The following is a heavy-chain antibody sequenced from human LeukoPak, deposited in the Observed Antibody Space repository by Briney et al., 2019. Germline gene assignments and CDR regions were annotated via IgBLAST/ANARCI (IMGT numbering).Heavy chain of an antibody. Sequence: GASVKVSCKAYGGTFSNYAISWVRQAPGQGLEWMGRIIPILGIANYAQKFQGRVTITADKSTSTAYMELSSLRSEDTAVYYCARTYYYDSSGYGQKFDYWGQGTLVTVSS. D-gene: IGHD3-22*01. V-gene: IGHV1-69*04. CDR2: IIPILGIA. CDR1: GGTFSNYA. CDR3: ARTYYYDSSGYGQKFDY. J-gene: IGHJ4*02.